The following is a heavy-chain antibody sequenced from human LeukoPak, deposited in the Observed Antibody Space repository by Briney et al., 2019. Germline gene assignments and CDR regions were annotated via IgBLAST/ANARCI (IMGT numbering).Heavy chain of an antibody. CDR3: ARVRPSPVRYSDWLSDY. Sequence: ASVKVSCKASGYTFTSYDINWVRQATGQGLEWMGWMNPNSGNTGYAQKFQGRVTMTRNTSISTAYMELSSLRSEDTAVYYRARVRPSPVRYSDWLSDYWGQGTLVTVSS. J-gene: IGHJ4*02. CDR1: GYTFTSYD. V-gene: IGHV1-8*01. D-gene: IGHD3-9*01. CDR2: MNPNSGNT.